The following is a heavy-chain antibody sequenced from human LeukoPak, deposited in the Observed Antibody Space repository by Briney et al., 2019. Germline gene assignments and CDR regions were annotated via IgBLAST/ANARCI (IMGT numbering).Heavy chain of an antibody. CDR1: GGSISSGSYY. CDR2: IYTSGST. CDR3: ASTYCSGGSCSIDY. V-gene: IGHV4-61*02. D-gene: IGHD2-15*01. Sequence: SQTLSLTCTVSGGSISSGSYYWSWLRQPAGKGLEWIGRIYTSGSTNYNPSLKSRVTISVDTNKNQFSLKLSSVTTADTAVYYCASTYCSGGSCSIDYWGQGTLVTVSS. J-gene: IGHJ4*02.